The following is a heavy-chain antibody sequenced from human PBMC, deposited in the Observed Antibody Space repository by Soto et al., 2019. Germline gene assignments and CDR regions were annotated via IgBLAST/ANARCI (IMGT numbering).Heavy chain of an antibody. V-gene: IGHV1-24*01. D-gene: IGHD1-26*01. Sequence: ASVKVSCKVSGYTLTELSMHWVRQAPGKGLEWMGGFDPEDGETIYAQKFQGRVTMTEDTSTDTAYMELSSLRSEDTAVYYCAARFMGATYGYYGMDVWGQGTTVTVSS. CDR1: GYTLTELS. CDR3: AARFMGATYGYYGMDV. CDR2: FDPEDGET. J-gene: IGHJ6*02.